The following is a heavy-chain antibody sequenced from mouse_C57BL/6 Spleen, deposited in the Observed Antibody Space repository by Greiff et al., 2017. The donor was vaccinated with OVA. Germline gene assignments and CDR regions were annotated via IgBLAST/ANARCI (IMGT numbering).Heavy chain of an antibody. V-gene: IGHV1-55*01. J-gene: IGHJ2*01. CDR1: GYTFTSYW. Sequence: QVQLKQPGAELVKPGASVKMSCKASGYTFTSYWITWVKQRPGQGLEWIGDIYPGSGSTNYNEKFKSKATLTVDTSSSTAYMQLSSLTSEDSAVYYCARRDDGYYYFDYWGQGTTLTVSS. CDR3: ARRDDGYYYFDY. D-gene: IGHD2-3*01. CDR2: IYPGSGST.